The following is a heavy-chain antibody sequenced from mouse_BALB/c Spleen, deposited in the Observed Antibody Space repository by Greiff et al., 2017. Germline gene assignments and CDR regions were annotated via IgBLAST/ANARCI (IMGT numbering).Heavy chain of an antibody. Sequence: EVQVVESGGGLVKPGGSLKLSCAASGFTFSSYAMSWVRQSPEKRLEWVAEISSGGSYTYYPDTVTGRFTISRDNAKNTLYLEMSSLRSEDTAMYYCARGPRSHFAYWGQGTLVTVSA. CDR3: ARGPRSHFAY. CDR1: GFTFSSYA. V-gene: IGHV5-9-4*01. J-gene: IGHJ3*01. CDR2: ISSGGSYT.